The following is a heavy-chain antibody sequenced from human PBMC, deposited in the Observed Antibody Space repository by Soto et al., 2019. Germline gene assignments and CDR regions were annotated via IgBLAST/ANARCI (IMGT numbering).Heavy chain of an antibody. D-gene: IGHD5-18*01. CDR2: IYYNGST. CDR3: ARVVGVDSDGGEWYFDF. Sequence: QVQLQESGPGLVKPSETLSLTCTVSGGSISSYYWSWIRQPPGKGLEWIGYIYYNGSTNYNPSLKRPFTTSVGTPNNRFAHKASSVTSADTAVYYGARVVGVDSDGGEWYFDFWGRGTLVTVSS. CDR1: GGSISSYY. J-gene: IGHJ2*01. V-gene: IGHV4-59*01.